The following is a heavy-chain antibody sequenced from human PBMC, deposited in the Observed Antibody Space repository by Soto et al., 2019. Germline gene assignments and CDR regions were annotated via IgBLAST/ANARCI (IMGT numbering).Heavy chain of an antibody. Sequence: GESLKISCKGSGYSFTIYWISWVRQMPGKGLEWMGRIDPSDSYTNYSPSFQGHVTISADKSISTAYLQWSSLKASGTAMYYCARPSIGTDYYGMDVWGQGTTVTVSS. V-gene: IGHV5-10-1*01. D-gene: IGHD1-26*01. CDR2: IDPSDSYT. CDR1: GYSFTIYW. CDR3: ARPSIGTDYYGMDV. J-gene: IGHJ6*02.